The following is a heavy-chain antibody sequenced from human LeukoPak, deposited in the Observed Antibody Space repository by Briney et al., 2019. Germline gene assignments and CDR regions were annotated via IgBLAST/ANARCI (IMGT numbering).Heavy chain of an antibody. CDR3: AKDSPVATW. CDR2: ITPSGDGT. V-gene: IGHV3-23*01. Sequence: GGSLRLSCAASGFTVSTNYMTWVRQAPGKGLEWVSSITPSGDGTYYAASVKGRFTISRDNSKNTLYLQMDSLRADDTAKYYCAKDSPVATWWGQGTLVTVSS. J-gene: IGHJ4*02. D-gene: IGHD1-26*01. CDR1: GFTVSTNY.